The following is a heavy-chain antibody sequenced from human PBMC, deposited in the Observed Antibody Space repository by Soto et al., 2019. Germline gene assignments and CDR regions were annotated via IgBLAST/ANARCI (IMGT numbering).Heavy chain of an antibody. V-gene: IGHV3-23*01. D-gene: IGHD6-13*01. CDR3: AKTSKQQLVRIYYYMDV. CDR2: IRGSGGST. J-gene: IGHJ6*03. CDR1: GFTFSSYA. Sequence: PGGSLRLSCAASGFTFSSYAMSWVRQAPGKGLEWVSAIRGSGGSTYYADSVKGRFTISRDNSKNTLYLQMNSLRAEDTAVYYCAKTSKQQLVRIYYYMDVWGKGTTVTVSS.